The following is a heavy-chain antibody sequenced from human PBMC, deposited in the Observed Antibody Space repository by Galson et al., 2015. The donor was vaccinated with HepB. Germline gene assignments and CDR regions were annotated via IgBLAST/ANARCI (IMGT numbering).Heavy chain of an antibody. V-gene: IGHV2-5*01. J-gene: IGHJ4*02. CDR1: GFSLSTSGVG. CDR3: AHRPRGWLQPRCFDY. CDR2: IYWNDDK. D-gene: IGHD5-24*01. Sequence: PALVKPTQTLTLTCTFSGFSLSTSGVGVGWIRQPPGKALEWLALIYWNDDKRYSPSLKSRLTITKDTSKNQVALTMTNMDPVDTATYDCAHRPRGWLQPRCFDYWGQGTLVTVSS.